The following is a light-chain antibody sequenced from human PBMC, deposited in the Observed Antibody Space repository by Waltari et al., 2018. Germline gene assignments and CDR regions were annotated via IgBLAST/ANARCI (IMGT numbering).Light chain of an antibody. Sequence: ETVMTQSPANLSVSPGEKATLSCRARQSVGSSLAWYQQKPGQAPRLLIYGAYTRATGIPARFRGTGSGTEFTLTISRLQSEDFAVYYCQHYNNWPPSITFGQGTRLEIK. CDR1: QSVGSS. V-gene: IGKV3D-15*01. CDR2: GAY. J-gene: IGKJ5*01. CDR3: QHYNNWPPSIT.